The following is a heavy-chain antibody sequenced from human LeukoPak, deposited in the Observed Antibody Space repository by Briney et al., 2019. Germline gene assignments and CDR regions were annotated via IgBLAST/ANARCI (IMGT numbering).Heavy chain of an antibody. CDR3: ARGSGYLAY. V-gene: IGHV3-48*03. J-gene: IGHJ4*02. CDR1: GFTFSSFE. D-gene: IGHD3-22*01. Sequence: GGSLRLSCAASGFTFSSFEINWVRQAPGKGLEWISYISSSGSTIYYADSVKGRYSISRDNAKNSLYLQMNSLRAEDTAVYYCARGSGYLAYWGQGTLVIVSS. CDR2: ISSSGSTI.